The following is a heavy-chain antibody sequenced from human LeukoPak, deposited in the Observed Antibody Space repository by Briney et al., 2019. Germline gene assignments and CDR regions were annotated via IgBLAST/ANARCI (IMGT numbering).Heavy chain of an antibody. CDR3: ASHGGSPHYYYYYMDV. J-gene: IGHJ6*03. D-gene: IGHD1-26*01. CDR2: IYYSGST. CDR1: VGSISSSSYY. Sequence: PSETLSLTCTVSVGSISSSSYYWGWIRQPPGKGLEWIGRIYYSGSTYYNPSLKSRVTISVDTSKNQFSLKLSSVTAADTAVYYCASHGGSPHYYYYYMDVWGKGTTVTVSS. V-gene: IGHV4-39*07.